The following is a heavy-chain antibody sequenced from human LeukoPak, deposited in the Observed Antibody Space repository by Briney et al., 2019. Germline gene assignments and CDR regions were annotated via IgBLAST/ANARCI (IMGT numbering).Heavy chain of an antibody. D-gene: IGHD6-6*01. Sequence: GGSLRLSCAASEFTLSNAWMSWVRQAPGKGLEWGGRIKSKTDGGTTDYAAPEKGRFTISRDDSKNTLYLQMNSLKTEDTAVYYCTTERIAARPWGNWFDPWGRGTLVTVSS. CDR1: EFTLSNAW. CDR3: TTERIAARPWGNWFDP. CDR2: IKSKTDGGTT. V-gene: IGHV3-15*01. J-gene: IGHJ5*02.